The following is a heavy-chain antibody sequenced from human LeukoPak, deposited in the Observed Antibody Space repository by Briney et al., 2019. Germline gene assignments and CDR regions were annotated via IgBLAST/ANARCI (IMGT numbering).Heavy chain of an antibody. D-gene: IGHD2-21*02. J-gene: IGHJ6*02. CDR3: ASSPYCGGDCYSPYYYGMDV. CDR2: IYYSGST. V-gene: IGHV4-59*01. CDR1: GGSISSYY. Sequence: PSETLSLTCTVSGGSISSYYWSWIRQPPGKGLEWIGYIYYSGSTNYNPSLKSRVTISVDTSKNQFFLKLSSVTAADTAVYYCASSPYCGGDCYSPYYYGMDVWGQGTTVTVSS.